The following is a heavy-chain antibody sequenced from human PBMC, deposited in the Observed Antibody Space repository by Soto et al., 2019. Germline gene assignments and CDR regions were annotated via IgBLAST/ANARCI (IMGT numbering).Heavy chain of an antibody. CDR3: AGYGDYFNWFDP. CDR1: GGSISSGGYH. Sequence: PSETLSLTCTVSGGSISSGGYHWSWIRQHPGKGLEWIGYIYYSGSTYYNPSLKSRVTISVDTSKNQFSLKLSSVTAADTAVYYCAGYGDYFNWFDPWGQGTLVTVSS. CDR2: IYYSGST. V-gene: IGHV4-31*03. J-gene: IGHJ5*02. D-gene: IGHD4-17*01.